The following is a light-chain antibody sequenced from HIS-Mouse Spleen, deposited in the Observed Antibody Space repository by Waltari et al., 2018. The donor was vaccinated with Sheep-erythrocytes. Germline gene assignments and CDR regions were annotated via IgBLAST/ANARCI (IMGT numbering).Light chain of an antibody. V-gene: IGLV1-47*01. CDR1: SPNIGKNY. J-gene: IGLJ3*02. CDR2: RNN. Sequence: QSVLTQPPSASGTPGQRVTISCSGSSPNIGKNYVYWYQQLPGTAPKLPIYRNNQRPSGVPDRFSGSKSGTSASLAISGLRSEDEADYYCAAWDDSLSGNWVFGGGTKLTVL. CDR3: AAWDDSLSGNWV.